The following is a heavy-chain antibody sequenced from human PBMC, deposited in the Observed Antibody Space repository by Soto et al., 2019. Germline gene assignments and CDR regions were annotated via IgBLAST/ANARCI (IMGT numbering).Heavy chain of an antibody. D-gene: IGHD1-1*01. CDR2: IHPGESDT. J-gene: IGHJ6*02. CDR1: GYSFTTYW. V-gene: IGHV5-51*01. Sequence: PGESLKISCKSYGYSFTTYWIALLRQMPWKGLEWMGSIHPGESDTRYSPSFQGQVTISADRSITTAYMQWSSLKASDTAMYYCARNEATYYNFYGMDVWGQGTLVTVSS. CDR3: ARNEATYYNFYGMDV.